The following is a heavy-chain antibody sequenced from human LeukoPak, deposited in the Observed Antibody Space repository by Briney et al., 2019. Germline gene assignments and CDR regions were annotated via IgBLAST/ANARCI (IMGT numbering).Heavy chain of an antibody. V-gene: IGHV4-39*01. CDR3: ARHEMSAAAGLYFDY. CDR1: GGSISSSSYY. D-gene: IGHD6-13*01. CDR2: IYYSGST. J-gene: IGHJ4*02. Sequence: SETLSLTCTVSGGSISSSSYYWGWHRQPPGKGLEWVGSIYYSGSTYYNPSRKSRVTISVDTSKNQFSLKLSSVTAADTAVYYCARHEMSAAAGLYFDYWGQGTLVTVSS.